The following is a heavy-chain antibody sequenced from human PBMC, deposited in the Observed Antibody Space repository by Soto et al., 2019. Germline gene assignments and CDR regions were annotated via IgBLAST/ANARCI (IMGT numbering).Heavy chain of an antibody. J-gene: IGHJ6*02. Sequence: QVQLQQWGAGLLKPSETLSLTCAVYGGPFNGYCWTWVRQTPKKGLEWIGEAIHSGTTNYKPSLKSRVSISLDTSKKQFSLKLRSVTAADTAVYFCARKRVATFFYAMDVWGQGTTVTVSS. V-gene: IGHV4-34*12. D-gene: IGHD2-21*02. CDR2: AIHSGTT. CDR1: GGPFNGYC. CDR3: ARKRVATFFYAMDV.